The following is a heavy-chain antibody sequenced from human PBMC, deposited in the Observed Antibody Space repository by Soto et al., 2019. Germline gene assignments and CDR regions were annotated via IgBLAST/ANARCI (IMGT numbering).Heavy chain of an antibody. CDR1: GYTFTSYG. CDR2: ISAYNGNT. V-gene: IGHV1-18*01. CDR3: ARVGLGFRSRPYYMDV. D-gene: IGHD3-16*01. J-gene: IGHJ6*03. Sequence: ASVKVSCKASGYTFTSYGISWVRQAPGQGLEWMGWISAYNGNTNYAQKLQGRVTMTTDTSTSTAYMELRSLRSDDTAVYYCARVGLGFRSRPYYMDVWGKGTTVTVSS.